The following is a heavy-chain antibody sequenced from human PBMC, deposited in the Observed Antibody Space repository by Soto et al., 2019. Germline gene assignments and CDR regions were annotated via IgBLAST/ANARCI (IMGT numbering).Heavy chain of an antibody. CDR1: GFTFSSYA. CDR3: AKDQGYYYDSSGPNWFDP. V-gene: IGHV3-23*01. J-gene: IGHJ5*02. Sequence: PGGSLRLSCAASGFTFSSYAMSWVRQAPGKGLEWVSAISGSGGSTYYADSVKGRFTISRDNSKNALYLQMNSLRAEDTAVYYCAKDQGYYYDSSGPNWFDPWGQGTLVTVSS. D-gene: IGHD3-22*01. CDR2: ISGSGGST.